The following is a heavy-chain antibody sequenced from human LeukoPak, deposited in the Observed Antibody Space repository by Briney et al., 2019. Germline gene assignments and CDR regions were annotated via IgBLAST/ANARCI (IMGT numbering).Heavy chain of an antibody. J-gene: IGHJ5*02. CDR3: AGTYNWFDP. CDR1: GYSISSGYY. Sequence: PSETLSLTCAVSGYSISSGYYWGWIRQPPGKGLEWIGYIYYSGSTNYNPSLKSRVTISVDTSKNQFSLKLSSVTAADTAVYYCAGTYNWFDPWGQGTLVTVSS. V-gene: IGHV4-61*01. CDR2: IYYSGST.